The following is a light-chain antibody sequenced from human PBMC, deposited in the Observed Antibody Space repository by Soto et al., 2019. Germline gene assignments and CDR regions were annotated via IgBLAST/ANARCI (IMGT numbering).Light chain of an antibody. CDR3: FSYAGSYIYV. V-gene: IGLV2-11*01. Sequence: QSALTQPRSVSGSPGQSVTISCTGTSSDVGGYNSVSWYQQHPGKAPKLIIYDVSKRPSGVPDRFSGPKSGNTASLTISGLQAEYEADYYCFSYAGSYIYVFGTGTKLTVL. CDR2: DVS. J-gene: IGLJ1*01. CDR1: SSDVGGYNS.